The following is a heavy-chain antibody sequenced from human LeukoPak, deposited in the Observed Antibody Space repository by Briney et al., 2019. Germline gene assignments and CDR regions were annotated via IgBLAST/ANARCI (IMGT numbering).Heavy chain of an antibody. CDR2: ISYDGSNK. Sequence: GRSLRLSCAASGFTFSSYGMHWVRQAPGKGLEWVAVISYDGSNKYYADSMKGRFTISRDNSKNTLYLQMNSLRAEDTAVYYCAKDRLYCSSTSCYTSYFDYWGQGTLVTVSS. CDR1: GFTFSSYG. CDR3: AKDRLYCSSTSCYTSYFDY. D-gene: IGHD2-2*02. V-gene: IGHV3-30*18. J-gene: IGHJ4*02.